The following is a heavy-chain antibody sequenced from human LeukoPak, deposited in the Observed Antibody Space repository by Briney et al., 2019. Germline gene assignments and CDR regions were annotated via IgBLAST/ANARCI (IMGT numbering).Heavy chain of an antibody. CDR2: IIPIFGTA. Sequence: SVKVSCKASGGTFSSYAISWVRQAPGQGLEWMGRIIPIFGTANYAQKFQGRVTITTDESTSTAYMELSSLRSEDTAVYYCARDRSRESGYCSGGSCYSYWFDPWGQGTLVTVSS. D-gene: IGHD2-15*01. CDR3: ARDRSRESGYCSGGSCYSYWFDP. V-gene: IGHV1-69*05. J-gene: IGHJ5*02. CDR1: GGTFSSYA.